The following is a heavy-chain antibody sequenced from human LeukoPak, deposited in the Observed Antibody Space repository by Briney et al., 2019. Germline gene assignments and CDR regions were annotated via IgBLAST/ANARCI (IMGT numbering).Heavy chain of an antibody. J-gene: IGHJ3*02. CDR3: AKKPLSLDAFDI. D-gene: IGHD3-16*02. V-gene: IGHV1-69*13. CDR1: GGTFSSYA. CDR2: IIPIFGTA. Sequence: SVKVSCKASGGTFSSYAISWVRQAPGQGLEWMGGIIPIFGTANYAQKFQGRVTITADESTSTAYMGLSSLRSEDTAVYYCAKKPLSLDAFDIWGQGTMVTVSS.